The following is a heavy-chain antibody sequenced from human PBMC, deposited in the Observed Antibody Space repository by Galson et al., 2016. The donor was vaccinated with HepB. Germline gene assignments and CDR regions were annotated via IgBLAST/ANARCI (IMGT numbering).Heavy chain of an antibody. CDR2: LLYGGST. CDR1: GGSVSSRSYY. V-gene: IGHV4-39*01. J-gene: IGHJ4*02. Sequence: SETLSLTCTVSGGSVSSRSYYWGWIRQPPGKGLEWIGSLLYGGSTYYSPSLKSRTTISVDTSKNQFSLNLISVTAADTAVYYCASPRGGYNAQGCFDLWGQGALVTVSS. D-gene: IGHD1-1*01. CDR3: ASPRGGYNAQGCFDL.